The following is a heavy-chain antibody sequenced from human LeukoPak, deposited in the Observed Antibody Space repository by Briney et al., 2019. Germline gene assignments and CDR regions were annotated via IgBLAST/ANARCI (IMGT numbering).Heavy chain of an antibody. Sequence: LSGESLKISCAASGFTFSTYSMNWVRQAPGKGLEWVSYISGSSETIYYADSVKGRFTISRDNAKNSLYLQMNSLRDEDTAVYYCARTPPTAGLTTIGVGSDYWGQGTLVTVSS. CDR3: ARTPPTAGLTTIGVGSDY. CDR2: ISGSSETI. D-gene: IGHD4-11*01. CDR1: GFTFSTYS. J-gene: IGHJ4*02. V-gene: IGHV3-48*02.